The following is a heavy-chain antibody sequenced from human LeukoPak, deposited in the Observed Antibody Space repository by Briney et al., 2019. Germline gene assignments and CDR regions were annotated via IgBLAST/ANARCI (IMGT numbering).Heavy chain of an antibody. CDR1: GDSITISSYY. D-gene: IGHD5-18*01. CDR2: IFYGGST. V-gene: IGHV4-39*01. J-gene: IGHJ2*01. Sequence: SETLSLNCTVSGDSITISSYYWGWIRQPPGKGLEWIGNIFYGGSTYYNLSLKSRVTIPIDTSKNQFSLKLSSVTAADTAVYYCARTRVEYSERWYFDLWGRGTLVTVSS. CDR3: ARTRVEYSERWYFDL.